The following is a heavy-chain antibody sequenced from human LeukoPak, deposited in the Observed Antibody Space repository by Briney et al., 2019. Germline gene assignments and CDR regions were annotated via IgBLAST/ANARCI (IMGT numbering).Heavy chain of an antibody. Sequence: SETLSLTCAVYGGSFSGYYWSWIRQPPGKGLEWIGEINHSGSTNYNPSLMSRVTISVDTSKNQFSLKLSSVTAADTAVYYCARDEWLRSLDYWGQGTLVTVYS. CDR2: INHSGST. D-gene: IGHD5-12*01. J-gene: IGHJ4*02. V-gene: IGHV4-34*01. CDR3: ARDEWLRSLDY. CDR1: GGSFSGYY.